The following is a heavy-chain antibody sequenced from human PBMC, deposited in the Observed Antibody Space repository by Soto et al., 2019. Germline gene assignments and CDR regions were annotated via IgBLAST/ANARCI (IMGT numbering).Heavy chain of an antibody. J-gene: IGHJ6*02. Sequence: SETLSLTCAVYGGSFGGYYWSWIRQPPGKGLEWIGEINHSGSTNYNPSLKSRVTISVDTSKNQFSLKLSSVTAADTAVYYCARHAPFTIFYGMDVWGQGTTVTVSS. CDR3: ARHAPFTIFYGMDV. D-gene: IGHD3-3*01. CDR2: INHSGST. CDR1: GGSFGGYY. V-gene: IGHV4-34*01.